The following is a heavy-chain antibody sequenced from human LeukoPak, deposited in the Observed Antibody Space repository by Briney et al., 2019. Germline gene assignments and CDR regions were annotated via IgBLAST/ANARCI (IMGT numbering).Heavy chain of an antibody. V-gene: IGHV3-53*01. Sequence: GGSLRLSCAASRFTVSSNYMSWVRQAPGKGLEWVSVIYSGGSTYYADSVKGRFTISRDNSKNTLYLQMNSLRAEDTAVYYCARGAPKVGFDYWGQGTLVTVSS. CDR3: ARGAPKVGFDY. CDR1: RFTVSSNY. CDR2: IYSGGST. J-gene: IGHJ4*02. D-gene: IGHD1-26*01.